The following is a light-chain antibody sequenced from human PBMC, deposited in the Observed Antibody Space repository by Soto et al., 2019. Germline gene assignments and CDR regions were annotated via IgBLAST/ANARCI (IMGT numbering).Light chain of an antibody. CDR3: QQYNNWPPGT. J-gene: IGKJ2*01. V-gene: IGKV3-15*01. Sequence: EIVMTQSPATLAVSPGETATLSCRASQSVSSNLAWYQQKPGQAPRLLIYGASTRATGIPARFSGSGSGTEFTLTISGLQSEDFAVYYCQQYNNWPPGTFGQGTKLEIK. CDR2: GAS. CDR1: QSVSSN.